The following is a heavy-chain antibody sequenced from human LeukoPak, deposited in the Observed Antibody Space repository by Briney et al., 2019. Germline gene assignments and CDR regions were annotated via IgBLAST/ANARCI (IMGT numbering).Heavy chain of an antibody. CDR2: ISWDGDSI. V-gene: IGHV3-43D*04. CDR3: AKGVSYGLDY. CDR1: GFTFDDFA. D-gene: IGHD3-10*01. Sequence: GGSLRLSCAASGFTFDDFAMHWVRQAPGKGLEWVSLISWDGDSIYYANSVKGRFTISRDNSKNTLYLQMNSLRAEDTAVYYCAKGVSYGLDYWGQGTLVTVSS. J-gene: IGHJ4*02.